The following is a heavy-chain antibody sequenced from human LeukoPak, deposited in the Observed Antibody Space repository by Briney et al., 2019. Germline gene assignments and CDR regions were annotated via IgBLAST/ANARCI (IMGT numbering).Heavy chain of an antibody. D-gene: IGHD6-13*01. CDR3: ARVYYSSSYDYWYFDL. J-gene: IGHJ2*01. CDR2: IYYSGST. CDR1: GGSISSGNYY. V-gene: IGHV4-61*01. Sequence: SETLSLTCTVSGGSISSGNYYWSWIRQPPGKGLEWIGYIYYSGSTNYNPSLKSRVTISVDTSKNQFSLKLSSVTAADTAVYYCARVYYSSSYDYWYFDLWGRGTLVTVSS.